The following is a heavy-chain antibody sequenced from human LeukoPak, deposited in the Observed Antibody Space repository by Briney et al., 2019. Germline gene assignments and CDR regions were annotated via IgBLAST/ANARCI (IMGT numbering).Heavy chain of an antibody. D-gene: IGHD4-17*01. CDR2: INPSGGST. Sequence: ASVTVSCKASGYTFTSYYMHWVRQAPGQGLEWMGIINPSGGSTSYAQKFQGRVTMTRDTSTSTVYMELSSLRSEDTAVYYCARDWTTVTMGAADWGQGTLVTVSS. V-gene: IGHV1-46*01. CDR1: GYTFTSYY. CDR3: ARDWTTVTMGAAD. J-gene: IGHJ4*02.